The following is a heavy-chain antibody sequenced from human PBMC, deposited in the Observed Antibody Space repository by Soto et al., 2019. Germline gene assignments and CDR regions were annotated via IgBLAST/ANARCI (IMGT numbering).Heavy chain of an antibody. Sequence: QVQLVQSGAEVKKPGSSVKVSCKASGGTFSSYAISWVRQAPGQGLEWMGGIIHIFGTANYAQKFQGRVTITADESTSTADMELSSLRSEDTAVYYCARHVPAAGYYYGMDVWGQGTTVTVSS. V-gene: IGHV1-69*12. CDR3: ARHVPAAGYYYGMDV. CDR1: GGTFSSYA. J-gene: IGHJ6*02. D-gene: IGHD2-2*01. CDR2: IIHIFGTA.